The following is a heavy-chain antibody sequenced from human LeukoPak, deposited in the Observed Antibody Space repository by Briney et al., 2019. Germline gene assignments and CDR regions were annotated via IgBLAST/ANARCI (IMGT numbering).Heavy chain of an antibody. CDR2: ISHDGSNK. V-gene: IGHV3-30-3*01. CDR1: GFTFSSYA. D-gene: IGHD5-24*01. J-gene: IGHJ4*02. Sequence: PGRSLRLSCAASGFTFSSYAMHWVRQAPGKGLEWVAVISHDGSNKYYADSVKGRFTISRDNSKNTLYLQMNSLRAEDTAVYYCARVRPWEMATISFYFDYWGQGTLVTVSS. CDR3: ARVRPWEMATISFYFDY.